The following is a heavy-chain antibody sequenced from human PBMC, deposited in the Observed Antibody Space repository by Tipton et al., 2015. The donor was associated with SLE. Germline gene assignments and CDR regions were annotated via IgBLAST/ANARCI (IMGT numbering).Heavy chain of an antibody. D-gene: IGHD3-10*01. Sequence: TLSLTCTVSGGSISSSNYYWGWIRQPPGKGLEWIGSISYRGNTYYNPSLKSRVTISVGTSKNHFSLKVTSVTAADTAVYYCARVSTMVRGVQDFYYYYLAVWGKGTTVTVSS. CDR3: ARVSTMVRGVQDFYYYYLAV. CDR2: ISYRGNT. J-gene: IGHJ6*03. CDR1: GGSISSSNYY. V-gene: IGHV4-39*07.